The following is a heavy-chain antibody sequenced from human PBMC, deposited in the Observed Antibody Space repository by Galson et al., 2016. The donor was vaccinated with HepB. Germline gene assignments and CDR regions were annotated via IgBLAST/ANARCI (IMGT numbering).Heavy chain of an antibody. CDR1: GYTFTGYY. D-gene: IGHD1-14*01. J-gene: IGHJ5*02. CDR3: ARDLYTRSSGRFDP. Sequence: SVKVSCKASGYTFTGYYIHWLRQAPGQGPEWMGWINPNNGDTKYARDFQDRVTMTRDEAITTAYMEVLRLTSDDTAVYFCARDLYTRSSGRFDPWGQGTLVTVSS. V-gene: IGHV1-2*02. CDR2: INPNNGDT.